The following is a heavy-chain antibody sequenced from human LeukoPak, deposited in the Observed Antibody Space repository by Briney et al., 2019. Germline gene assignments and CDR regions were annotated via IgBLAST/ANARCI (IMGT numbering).Heavy chain of an antibody. D-gene: IGHD1-26*01. V-gene: IGHV1-2*02. CDR2: INPNSGGT. CDR1: GYTFTGYD. Sequence: GASVKVSCKASGYTFTGYDMHWVRQAPGQGLEWMGWINPNSGGTKYAQKFQGRVIMTRDTTISTVYMELSRLRSDDTAVYYCARGDPWELLEDYYYYYGMDVWGQGTTVTVSS. J-gene: IGHJ6*02. CDR3: ARGDPWELLEDYYYYYGMDV.